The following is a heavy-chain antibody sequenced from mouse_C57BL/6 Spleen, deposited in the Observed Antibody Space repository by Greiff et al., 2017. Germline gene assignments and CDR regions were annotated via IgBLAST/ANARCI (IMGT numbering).Heavy chain of an antibody. CDR2: IYPGDGDT. Sequence: VQLQQSGAELVKPGASVKISCKASGYAFSSYWMNWVKQRPGKGLEWIGQIYPGDGDTNYNGKFKGKATLTADKSSSTAYMQLSSLTSEDSAVYFCARSEYGSSYFDYWGQGTTLTVSS. D-gene: IGHD1-1*01. J-gene: IGHJ2*01. CDR1: GYAFSSYW. CDR3: ARSEYGSSYFDY. V-gene: IGHV1-80*01.